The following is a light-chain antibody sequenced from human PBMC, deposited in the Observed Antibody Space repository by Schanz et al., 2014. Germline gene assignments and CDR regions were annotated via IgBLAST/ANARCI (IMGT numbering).Light chain of an antibody. CDR1: QSISSW. J-gene: IGKJ4*01. CDR2: KAS. V-gene: IGKV1-5*03. Sequence: DIQMTQSPSSVTASVGDRVTITCRASQSISSWLAWFQQKPGKAPKLLIYKASTLESGVPSRFSGSGSGTEFTLTISGLQPDDFATYYCQQYKSYSPLTFGGGTNVEIK. CDR3: QQYKSYSPLT.